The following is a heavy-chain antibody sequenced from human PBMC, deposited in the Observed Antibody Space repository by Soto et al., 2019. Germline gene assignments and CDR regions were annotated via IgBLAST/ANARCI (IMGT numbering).Heavy chain of an antibody. D-gene: IGHD3-22*01. CDR1: GGTFSSYA. V-gene: IGHV1-69*13. J-gene: IGHJ4*02. Sequence: GASVKVSCKASGGTFSSYAISWVRQAPGQGLEWMGGIIPIFGTANYAQKFQGRVTITADESTSTAYMELSSLRSEDTAVYYCASIVSPYYYDSSGNFDYWGQGTLVTVSS. CDR3: ASIVSPYYYDSSGNFDY. CDR2: IIPIFGTA.